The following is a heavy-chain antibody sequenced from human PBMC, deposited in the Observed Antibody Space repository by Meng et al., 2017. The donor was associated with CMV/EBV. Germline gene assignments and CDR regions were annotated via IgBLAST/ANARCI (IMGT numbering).Heavy chain of an antibody. Sequence: GESLKISCAASGFTFSDYYMSWIRQAPGKGLEWVSYISSSGSTIYYADSVKGRFTISRDNAKNSLYLQMNSLRAEDTAVYYCARDPGRIAARPWYWGQGTLVTVSS. J-gene: IGHJ4*02. D-gene: IGHD6-6*01. CDR3: ARDPGRIAARPWY. CDR2: ISSSGSTI. CDR1: GFTFSDYY. V-gene: IGHV3-11*04.